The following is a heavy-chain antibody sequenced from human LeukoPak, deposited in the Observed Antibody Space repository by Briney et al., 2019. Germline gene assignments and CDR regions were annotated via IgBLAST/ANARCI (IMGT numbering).Heavy chain of an antibody. V-gene: IGHV1-2*02. Sequence: ASVKVSCKASGYTFTSYYLYWVRQAPGQGLEWMGWINPNSGGTNYAQKFQGRVTMTRDTSISTAYMELSRLRSDDTAVYYCARDRLNDYGDFNYYYYYYGMDVWGQGTTVTVSS. CDR3: ARDRLNDYGDFNYYYYYYGMDV. CDR2: INPNSGGT. CDR1: GYTFTSYY. D-gene: IGHD4-17*01. J-gene: IGHJ6*02.